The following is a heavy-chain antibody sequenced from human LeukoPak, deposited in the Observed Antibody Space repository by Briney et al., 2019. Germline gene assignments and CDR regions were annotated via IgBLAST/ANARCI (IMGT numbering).Heavy chain of an antibody. CDR2: MNPNSGNT. V-gene: IGHV1-8*01. CDR1: GYTFTSYD. Sequence: ASVKVSCKASGYTFTSYDINWVRQATGQGLEWMGWMNPNSGNTGYAQKFQGRVTMTRNTSISTAYMELSSLRSEDTAVYYCGRSFYGSGSYHDYWGQGTLVTVSS. J-gene: IGHJ4*02. CDR3: GRSFYGSGSYHDY. D-gene: IGHD3-10*01.